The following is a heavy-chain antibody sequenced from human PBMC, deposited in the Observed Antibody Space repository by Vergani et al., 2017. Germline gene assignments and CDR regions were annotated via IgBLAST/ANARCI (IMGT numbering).Heavy chain of an antibody. J-gene: IGHJ4*02. V-gene: IGHV3-11*05. D-gene: IGHD3-22*01. Sequence: VQLLESGGGLVQPGGSLRLSCAASGFTFSDYYMSWIRQAPGKGLEWVSYISSSSSYTNYADSVKGRFTISRDNAKNSLYLQMNSLRAEDKAVYYCARETSGDSSGYYVDYWGQGTLVTVSS. CDR3: ARETSGDSSGYYVDY. CDR1: GFTFSDYY. CDR2: ISSSSSYT.